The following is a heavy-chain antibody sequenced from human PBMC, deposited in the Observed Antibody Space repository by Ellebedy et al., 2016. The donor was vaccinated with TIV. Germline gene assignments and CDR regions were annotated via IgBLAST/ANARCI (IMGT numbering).Heavy chain of an antibody. CDR1: GFTFSSYA. CDR3: ARDSLDYPYYYMDV. Sequence: GGSLRLXCAASGFTFSSYAMHWVRQAPGKGLEWVAVISYDGSNKFYADSVKGRFTISRDSSKNTLYLQMNSLRAEDTAVYYCARDSLDYPYYYMDVWGEGTTVTVSS. V-gene: IGHV3-30-3*01. J-gene: IGHJ6*03. CDR2: ISYDGSNK.